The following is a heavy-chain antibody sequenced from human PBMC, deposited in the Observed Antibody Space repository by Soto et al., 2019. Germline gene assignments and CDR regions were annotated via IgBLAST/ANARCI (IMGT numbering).Heavy chain of an antibody. Sequence: GGSLRLSCAVSGFTFDDYAMHWVRQAPGKGLEWVSGISWNSGSIGYADSVKGRFTISRDNAKKSLYLQMNSLRAEDTALYYCAKDIGKYYYGSGIDYWGQGTLVTVSS. CDR1: GFTFDDYA. J-gene: IGHJ4*02. CDR2: ISWNSGSI. V-gene: IGHV3-9*01. D-gene: IGHD3-10*01. CDR3: AKDIGKYYYGSGIDY.